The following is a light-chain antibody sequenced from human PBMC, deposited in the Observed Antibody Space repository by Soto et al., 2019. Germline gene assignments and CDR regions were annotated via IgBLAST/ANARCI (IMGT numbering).Light chain of an antibody. CDR2: AVG. J-gene: IGLJ1*01. CDR1: SSDIGAYNA. V-gene: IGLV2-11*01. CDR3: SSYAGNYIYV. Sequence: QSVLTQPRSVSGSPGQSVTISCTGTSSDIGAYNAVAWYQQHPDKAPKLIIFAVGKRPSGVPDRFSGSKSGNTASLTISGLQAEDEADYYCSSYAGNYIYVFATGTKVTV.